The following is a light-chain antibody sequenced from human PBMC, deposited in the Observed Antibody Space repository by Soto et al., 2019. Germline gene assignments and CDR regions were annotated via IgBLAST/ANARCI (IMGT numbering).Light chain of an antibody. Sequence: QSVLTQPASVPGSPGQSITISCTGTSSDIGAYNYVSWYRQHPGKAPKLMIYDDSNRPSGISNRFSGSKSGTSASLTISGLQTGDEADYYCGTWDRSVSAYVFGTGTKVTVL. CDR1: SSDIGAYNY. V-gene: IGLV2-14*01. CDR2: DDS. J-gene: IGLJ1*01. CDR3: GTWDRSVSAYV.